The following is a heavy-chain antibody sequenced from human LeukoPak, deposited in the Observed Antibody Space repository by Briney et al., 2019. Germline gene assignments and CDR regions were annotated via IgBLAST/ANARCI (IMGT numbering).Heavy chain of an antibody. CDR1: GFTFSDYY. CDR3: ARSDDSSGYYYRSVVSGAFDI. Sequence: GGSLRLSCAASGFTFSDYYMSWIRQAPGRGLEWVSYISSSGYTIYYADSVKGRLTISRDNAKNSLYLQMNSLRDEDTSVYYCARSDDSSGYYYRSVVSGAFDIWGQGTMVTVSS. J-gene: IGHJ3*02. CDR2: ISSSGYTI. V-gene: IGHV3-11*04. D-gene: IGHD3-22*01.